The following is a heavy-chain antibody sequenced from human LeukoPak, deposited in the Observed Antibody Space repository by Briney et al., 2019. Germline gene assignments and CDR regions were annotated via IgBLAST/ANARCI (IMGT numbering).Heavy chain of an antibody. Sequence: GGSLRLSCAASGFTFDDYAMHWVRQTPGKGLEWVSGISWNSGSIGYADSVKGRFTISRDNAKNSLYLQMNSLRAEDTALYYCAKEYYYGSGSYFRPIDYWGQGTLVTVSS. CDR3: AKEYYYGSGSYFRPIDY. CDR1: GFTFDDYA. D-gene: IGHD3-10*01. J-gene: IGHJ4*02. CDR2: ISWNSGSI. V-gene: IGHV3-9*01.